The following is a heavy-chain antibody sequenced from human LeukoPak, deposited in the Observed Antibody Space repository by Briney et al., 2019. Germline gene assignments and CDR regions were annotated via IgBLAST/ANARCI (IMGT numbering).Heavy chain of an antibody. V-gene: IGHV4-4*07. CDR2: IYTSGST. Sequence: LETLSLTCTVSGGSISSYYWSWIRQPAGKGLEWIGRIYTSGSTNYNPSLKSRVTMSVDTSKNQFSLKLSSVTAADTAVYYCASSSWSRSYYYYYMDVWGKGTTVTVSS. J-gene: IGHJ6*03. CDR3: ASSSWSRSYYYYYMDV. CDR1: GGSISSYY. D-gene: IGHD6-13*01.